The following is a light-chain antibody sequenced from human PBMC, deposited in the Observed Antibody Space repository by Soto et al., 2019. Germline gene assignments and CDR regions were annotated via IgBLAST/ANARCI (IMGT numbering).Light chain of an antibody. CDR1: XXXXGAGYD. Sequence: QTVVTQPPSVSGAPGQRVSISXTXXXXXXGAGYDVHWYEHLPGTAPKLLIYQNNNRPSGVPDRFSGSKSGTSASLAITGLQAEDEADYYCQSYDSSLSAVVFGGGTKLTVL. CDR3: QSYDSSLSAVV. V-gene: IGLV1-40*01. J-gene: IGLJ2*01. CDR2: QNN.